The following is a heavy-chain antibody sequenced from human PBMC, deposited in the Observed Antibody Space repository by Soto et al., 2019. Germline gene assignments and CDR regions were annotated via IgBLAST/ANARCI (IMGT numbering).Heavy chain of an antibody. CDR2: FIPVINVT. CDR3: ETRPLNWNDWFYP. V-gene: IGHV1-69*04. J-gene: IGHJ5*02. CDR1: GGTFRRYA. Sequence: KPLWASVKVSCKASGGTFRRYAMNWLRQAPGQGLERMGSFIPVINVTNYAPEFQCRVKITTDDSSTTAYIDLNRLTFEDTAIYYCETRPLNWNDWFYPLGQGTLVTVSS. D-gene: IGHD1-1*01.